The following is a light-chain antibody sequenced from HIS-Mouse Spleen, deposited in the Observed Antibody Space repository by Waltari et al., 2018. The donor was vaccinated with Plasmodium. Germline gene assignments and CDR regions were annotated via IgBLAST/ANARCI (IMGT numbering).Light chain of an antibody. CDR2: DVS. Sequence: QSALTQPRSVSGSPGQSVTISCTGTSSDVGGYNYVSWYQQHPGKAPKRMSDDVSQRPSGVPDRFSGSKSGNTASLTISGLQAEDEADYYCCSYAGSYTYVFGTGTKVTVL. CDR3: CSYAGSYTYV. CDR1: SSDVGGYNY. V-gene: IGLV2-11*01. J-gene: IGLJ1*01.